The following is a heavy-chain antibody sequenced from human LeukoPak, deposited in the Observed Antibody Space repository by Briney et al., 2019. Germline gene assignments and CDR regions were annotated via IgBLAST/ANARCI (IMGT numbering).Heavy chain of an antibody. CDR2: IYYSGTT. CDR1: GGSISGHY. Sequence: SETLSLTCNVSGGSISGHYWSWIRQPPGKGLEWIGYIYYSGTTSYKPSLRSRVTMLVDTSKNQFSLRLNSVTAADTAVYYCARMGAIAGASANPDHWGQGTLVTVSS. D-gene: IGHD4/OR15-4a*01. V-gene: IGHV4-59*11. CDR3: ARMGAIAGASANPDH. J-gene: IGHJ4*02.